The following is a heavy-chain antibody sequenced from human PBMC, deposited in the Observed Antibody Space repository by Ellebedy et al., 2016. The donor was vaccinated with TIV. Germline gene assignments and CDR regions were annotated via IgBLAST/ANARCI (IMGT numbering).Heavy chain of an antibody. CDR3: ARGRGGAYSIPFDY. Sequence: SQTLSLTCXVYGASFRHYYWTWIRQSPGKGLEWIGEINHSGSSNHNPSLKSRVTLSVDRFKNHFSLKLNSVTAADTAVYYCARGRGGAYSIPFDYWGQGTLVTVSS. J-gene: IGHJ4*02. CDR2: INHSGSS. D-gene: IGHD2-21*01. V-gene: IGHV4-34*01. CDR1: GASFRHYY.